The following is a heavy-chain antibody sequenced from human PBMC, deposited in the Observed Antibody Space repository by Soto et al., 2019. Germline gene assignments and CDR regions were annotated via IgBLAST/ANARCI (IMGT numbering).Heavy chain of an antibody. CDR3: AKKNPHGDYNKAWLDP. CDR1: GGTFVSSA. D-gene: IGHD4-17*01. CDR2: IIPILGST. V-gene: IGHV1-69*01. J-gene: IGHJ5*02. Sequence: QVQLLQSGAELREPGSSVRVSCTPSGGTFVSSAFAWVRQAPGGKIEWMGGIIPILGSTKYAEKFLGRLTIRADDSSRTAYLELSSLTFDDTAVYFCAKKNPHGDYNKAWLDPWGQGTLVTVS.